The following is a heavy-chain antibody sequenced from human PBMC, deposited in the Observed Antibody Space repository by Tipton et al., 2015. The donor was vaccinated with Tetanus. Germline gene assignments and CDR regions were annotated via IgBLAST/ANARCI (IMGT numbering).Heavy chain of an antibody. Sequence: TLSLTCTVSGGSVSSGSYFWSWIRQPPGKGLQWIGYIYYSGTTNYNPSLKSQVTISVDTSKNQFSLNLTSVTAADTAVYYCARGARGYTYGWGQGTLVTVSS. CDR1: GGSVSSGSYF. D-gene: IGHD5-18*01. CDR3: ARGARGYTYG. V-gene: IGHV4-61*01. CDR2: IYYSGTT. J-gene: IGHJ4*02.